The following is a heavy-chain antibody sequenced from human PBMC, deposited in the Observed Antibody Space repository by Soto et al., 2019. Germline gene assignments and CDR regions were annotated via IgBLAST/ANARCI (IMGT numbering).Heavy chain of an antibody. CDR2: IIPIFGTA. Sequence: GASVKVSCKASGGTFSSYAISWVRQAPGQGLEWMGGIIPIFGTANYAQKFQGRVTITADKSTSTAYMELSSLRSEDTAVYYCARDRGNYDFWGGYYVVSHYGMDVWGQGTTVTVSS. D-gene: IGHD3-3*01. V-gene: IGHV1-69*06. J-gene: IGHJ6*02. CDR1: GGTFSSYA. CDR3: ARDRGNYDFWGGYYVVSHYGMDV.